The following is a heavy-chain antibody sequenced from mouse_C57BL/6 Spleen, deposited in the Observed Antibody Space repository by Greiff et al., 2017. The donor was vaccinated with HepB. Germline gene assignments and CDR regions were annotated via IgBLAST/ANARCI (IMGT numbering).Heavy chain of an antibody. D-gene: IGHD1-1*01. Sequence: QVQLQQSGAELARPGASVKMSCKASGYTFTSYTMHWVKQRPGQGLEWIGYINPSSGYTKYNQKFKDKATLTADKSSSTAYMQLSSLTSEDSAVYYCARSIITTVVGYWGQGTTLTVSS. CDR1: GYTFTSYT. CDR3: ARSIITTVVGY. J-gene: IGHJ2*01. CDR2: INPSSGYT. V-gene: IGHV1-4*01.